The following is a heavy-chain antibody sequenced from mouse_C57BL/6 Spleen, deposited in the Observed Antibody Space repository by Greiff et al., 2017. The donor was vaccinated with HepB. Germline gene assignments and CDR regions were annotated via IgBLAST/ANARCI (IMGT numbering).Heavy chain of an antibody. J-gene: IGHJ3*01. CDR3: TREEYYYGSSPFAY. CDR2: IDPETGGT. V-gene: IGHV1-15*01. D-gene: IGHD1-1*01. CDR1: GYTFTDYE. Sequence: VQVVESGAELVRPGASVTLSCKASGYTFTDYEMHWVKQTPVHGLEWIGAIDPETGGTAYNQKFKGKAILTADKSSSTAYMELRSLTSEDSAVYYCTREEYYYGSSPFAYWGQGTLVTVSA.